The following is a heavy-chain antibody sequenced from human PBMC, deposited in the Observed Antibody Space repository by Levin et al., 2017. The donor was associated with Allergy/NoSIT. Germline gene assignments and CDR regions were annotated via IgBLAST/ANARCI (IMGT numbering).Heavy chain of an antibody. D-gene: IGHD4-17*01. J-gene: IGHJ3*02. V-gene: IGHV3-30*04. CDR2: ISYDGSNK. CDR3: ARDFSKLAWVTTAAFDI. CDR1: GFTFSSYA. Sequence: SCAASGFTFSSYAMHWVRQAPGKGLEWVAVISYDGSNKYYADSVKGRFTISRDNSKNTLYLQMNSLRAEDTAVYYCARDFSKLAWVTTAAFDIWGQGTMVTVSS.